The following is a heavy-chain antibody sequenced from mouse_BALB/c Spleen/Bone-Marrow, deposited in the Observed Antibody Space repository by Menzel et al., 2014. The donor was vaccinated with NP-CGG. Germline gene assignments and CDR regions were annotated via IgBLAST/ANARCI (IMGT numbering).Heavy chain of an antibody. Sequence: EVMLVESGGGLVKPGGSLKLSCAASGFTFSSHTMSWVRQTPEKRLEWVATISSGGLYTYYPDSVKGRFTISRDNAKNTLYLQMSSLKSEDTAMYYCTRDYGNYAWFAYWGQGTLVTVSA. D-gene: IGHD2-1*01. V-gene: IGHV5-6-4*01. J-gene: IGHJ3*01. CDR1: GFTFSSHT. CDR2: ISSGGLYT. CDR3: TRDYGNYAWFAY.